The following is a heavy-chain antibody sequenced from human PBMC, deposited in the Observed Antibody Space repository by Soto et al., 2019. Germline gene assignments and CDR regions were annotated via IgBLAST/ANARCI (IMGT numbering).Heavy chain of an antibody. CDR1: GGSISSGGYS. V-gene: IGHV4-30-2*01. CDR2: IFHSGST. CDR3: ARGVTMVRGVIIPWFDP. J-gene: IGHJ5*02. Sequence: PSETLSLTCAVSGGSISSGGYSWSWLRQPPGKGLEWIGYIFHSGSTYYNPSLKSRVTISVDGSKNQFSLKLSSVTAADTAVYYCARGVTMVRGVIIPWFDPWGQGTLVTVSS. D-gene: IGHD3-10*01.